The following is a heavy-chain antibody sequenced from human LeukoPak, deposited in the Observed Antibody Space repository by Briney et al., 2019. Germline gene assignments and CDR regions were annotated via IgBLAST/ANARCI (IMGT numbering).Heavy chain of an antibody. CDR2: ISWNSGSI. Sequence: GGSLILSCAASGFPFDDYAMHWVRQAPGKGLEGVSGISWNSGSIVYADSVKGRFTISRDNAKNSLYLQMNSLRAEDTAVYYCARVSLLDIVVVTATDYWGRGTLVTVSS. CDR3: ARVSLLDIVVVTATDY. CDR1: GFPFDDYA. D-gene: IGHD2-21*02. J-gene: IGHJ4*02. V-gene: IGHV3-9*01.